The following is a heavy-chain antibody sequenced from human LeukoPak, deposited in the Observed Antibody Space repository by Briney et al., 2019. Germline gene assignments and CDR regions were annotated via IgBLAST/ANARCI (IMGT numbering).Heavy chain of an antibody. CDR3: AREDDYGDYEWGERDY. D-gene: IGHD4-17*01. CDR2: ISSSSSYI. J-gene: IGHJ4*02. V-gene: IGHV3-21*01. Sequence: GGSLRLSCAASGFTFSSYSMNWVRQAPGKGLEWVSSISSSSSYIYYADSVKGRFTISRDNAKNSLYLQMNSLRAEDTAAYYCAREDDYGDYEWGERDYWGQGTLVTISS. CDR1: GFTFSSYS.